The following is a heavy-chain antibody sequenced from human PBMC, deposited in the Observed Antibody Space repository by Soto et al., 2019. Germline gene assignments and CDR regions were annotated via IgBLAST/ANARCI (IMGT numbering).Heavy chain of an antibody. CDR3: ARGDRYCTNGGCWTDNWFDP. D-gene: IGHD2-8*01. V-gene: IGHV1-3*01. Sequence: ASVKVSCKASGYTFTSYAMHWVRQAPGQRLEWMGWINAGNGNTKYSQKFQGRVTITRDTSASTAYMELSSLRSEDTAVYYCARGDRYCTNGGCWTDNWFDPWGQGTLVTVSS. J-gene: IGHJ5*02. CDR2: INAGNGNT. CDR1: GYTFTSYA.